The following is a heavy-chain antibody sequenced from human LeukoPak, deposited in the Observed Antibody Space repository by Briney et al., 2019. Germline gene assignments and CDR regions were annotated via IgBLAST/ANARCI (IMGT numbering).Heavy chain of an antibody. V-gene: IGHV1-2*02. CDR1: GYTLTGYY. Sequence: GASVKVSCKASGYTLTGYYMHWVRQAPGQGLEWMGWINPNSGGTNYAQKFQGRVTMTRDTSISTAYMELSRLRSDDTAVYYCARGDDYGDYYYYGMDVWGQGTTVTVSS. CDR3: ARGDDYGDYYYYGMDV. J-gene: IGHJ6*02. D-gene: IGHD4-17*01. CDR2: INPNSGGT.